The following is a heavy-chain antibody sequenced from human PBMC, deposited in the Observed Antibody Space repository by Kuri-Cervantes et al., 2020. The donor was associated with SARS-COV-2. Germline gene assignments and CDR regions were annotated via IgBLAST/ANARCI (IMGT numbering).Heavy chain of an antibody. CDR2: IYHSGTT. CDR1: GYSINTGYY. V-gene: IGHV4-38-2*01. J-gene: IGHJ6*02. Sequence: SETLSLTYAVSGYSINTGYYWGWIRQPPGKGLEWIGSIYHSGTTYYKPSLKSRVTISVDTSKNQFSLKLSSVTAADTAVYYCARGESGFYDSGGGYYYYYGMDVWGQGTTVTVSS. D-gene: IGHD3-3*01. CDR3: ARGESGFYDSGGGYYYYYGMDV.